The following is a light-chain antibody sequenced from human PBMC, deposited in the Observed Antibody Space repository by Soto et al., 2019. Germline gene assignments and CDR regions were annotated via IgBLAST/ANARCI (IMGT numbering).Light chain of an antibody. V-gene: IGKV3-15*01. J-gene: IGKJ4*01. CDR3: QQYNDWPLT. CDR1: QSVSSN. Sequence: EIVMTQSPVTLSVSPGERATLSCRASQSVSSNLAWYQKKPGQAPRLLIDGASIRATGIPARFSGSGSGTEFTLTISSLQSEDFAVYYRQQYNDWPLTFGGGTKVEIK. CDR2: GAS.